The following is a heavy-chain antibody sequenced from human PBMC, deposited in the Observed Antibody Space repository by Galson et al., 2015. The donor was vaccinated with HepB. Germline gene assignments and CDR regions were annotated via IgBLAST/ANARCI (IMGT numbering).Heavy chain of an antibody. V-gene: IGHV3-15*01. CDR1: GFTFRDAW. D-gene: IGHD3-22*01. Sequence: SLRLSCAASGFTFRDAWVNWVRQAPGRGLEWVGCIKSKDDGETTDYAAFVKGRFTVSRDDAKLSVYLQMNGLKTEDTAVYYCSPYSYDDDANRLFDFWGRGTLVTVTS. CDR2: IKSKDDGETT. CDR3: SPYSYDDDANRLFDF. J-gene: IGHJ4*02.